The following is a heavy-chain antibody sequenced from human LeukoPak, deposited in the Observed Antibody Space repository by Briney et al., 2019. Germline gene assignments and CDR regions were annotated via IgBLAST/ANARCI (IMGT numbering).Heavy chain of an antibody. CDR3: ARGFKGLRLGELSFAPSTYFDY. CDR1: GGTFSSYA. J-gene: IGHJ4*02. D-gene: IGHD3-16*02. Sequence: SVKVSCKASGGTFSSYAISWVRQAPGQGLEWMGGIIPIFGTANYAQKFQGRVTITADESTSTAYMELSSLRSEDTAVYYCARGFKGLRLGELSFAPSTYFDYWGQGTLVTVSS. V-gene: IGHV1-69*01. CDR2: IIPIFGTA.